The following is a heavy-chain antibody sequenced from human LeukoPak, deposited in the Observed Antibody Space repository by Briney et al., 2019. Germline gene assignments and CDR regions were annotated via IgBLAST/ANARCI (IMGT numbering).Heavy chain of an antibody. CDR2: ISGSSVNT. D-gene: IGHD6-6*01. V-gene: IGHV3-23*01. Sequence: GGSLRLSCAASGFSFSSYVMSWVRQAPGRGLEWVSAISGSSVNTYYSDSVKGRFTISRDNPKNTLYVQMNSLRAEDTAVYYCAKDLSSSTYYFDYWGQGTLVTVSS. J-gene: IGHJ4*02. CDR3: AKDLSSSTYYFDY. CDR1: GFSFSSYV.